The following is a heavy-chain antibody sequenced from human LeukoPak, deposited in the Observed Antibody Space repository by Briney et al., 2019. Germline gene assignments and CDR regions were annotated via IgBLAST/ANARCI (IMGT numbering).Heavy chain of an antibody. D-gene: IGHD3-22*01. CDR3: AKDLVLRGYYDSSGTDLDY. V-gene: IGHV3-23*01. J-gene: IGHJ4*02. CDR1: GFTFSDFA. CDR2: ITGSGLTT. Sequence: GGSLRLSCTTTGFTFSDFAMTWVRQAPGKGLEWVAIITGSGLTTYYAESVKGRFTISRDNSKNALYLQMPSLKAEDTAVYYCAKDLVLRGYYDSSGTDLDYWGQGTLVTVSS.